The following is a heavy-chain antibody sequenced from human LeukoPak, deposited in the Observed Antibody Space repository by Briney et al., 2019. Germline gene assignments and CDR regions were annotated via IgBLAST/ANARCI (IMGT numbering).Heavy chain of an antibody. Sequence: PSETLSLTCGVYGGSFSGYYWSWIRQPPGKGLEWIGEIHHSGSTYYNPSLKSRVTISVDTSKNQFSLKLSSVTAADTAVYYCARVGYDFWSGYYWNYYYYMDVWGKGTTVTVSS. V-gene: IGHV4-34*01. D-gene: IGHD3-3*01. CDR2: IHHSGST. CDR3: ARVGYDFWSGYYWNYYYYMDV. J-gene: IGHJ6*03. CDR1: GGSFSGYY.